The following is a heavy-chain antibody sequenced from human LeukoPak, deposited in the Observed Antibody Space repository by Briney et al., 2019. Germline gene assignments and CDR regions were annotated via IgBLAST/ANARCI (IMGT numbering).Heavy chain of an antibody. V-gene: IGHV4-4*02. CDR1: GGSGGSISSSNY. CDR2: IYHSGST. Sequence: SETLSLTCAVSGGSGGSISSSNYWSWVRQPPGKGLEWIGEIYHSGSTNYNPSLKSRVTISVDKSKNQFSLKLNSVTAADTAVYYCTRGAGWLIDYWGQGILVTVSS. D-gene: IGHD3-16*01. CDR3: TRGAGWLIDY. J-gene: IGHJ4*02.